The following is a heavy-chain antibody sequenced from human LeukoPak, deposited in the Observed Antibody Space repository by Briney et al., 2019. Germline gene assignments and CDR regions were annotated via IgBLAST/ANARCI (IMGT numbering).Heavy chain of an antibody. V-gene: IGHV4-34*01. Sequence: SETLSLTCSVSGGSLSPYFWSWIRQPPGGGLEWLGEINQSGSTNYNPSLKSRVTISVEKFKNQFSLEVTSVTAADTAIYSCATLGGLYYESHGYPDFDHWGQGTLVTVSS. CDR2: INQSGST. D-gene: IGHD3-22*01. CDR1: GGSLSPYF. J-gene: IGHJ4*02. CDR3: ATLGGLYYESHGYPDFDH.